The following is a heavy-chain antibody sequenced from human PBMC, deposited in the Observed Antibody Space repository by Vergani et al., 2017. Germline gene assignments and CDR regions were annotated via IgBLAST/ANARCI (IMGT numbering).Heavy chain of an antibody. CDR1: GGSFSGYY. V-gene: IGHV4-34*01. CDR2: INHSGST. CDR3: ARVRTYYYGSESSRGWFDP. Sequence: QVQLQQWGAGLLKPSETLSLTCAVYGGSFSGYYWSWIRQPPGKGLEWIGEINHSGSTNYNPSLKSRVTISVDTSKNQFSLKLSSVTAADTAVYYCARVRTYYYGSESSRGWFDPWGQGTLVTVSS. D-gene: IGHD3-10*01. J-gene: IGHJ5*02.